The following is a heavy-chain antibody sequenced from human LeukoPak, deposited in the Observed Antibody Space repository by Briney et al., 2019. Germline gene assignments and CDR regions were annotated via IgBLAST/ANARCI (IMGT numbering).Heavy chain of an antibody. CDR3: ARDQGTSYGYYHYFYGMDV. CDR2: IYSGGST. D-gene: IGHD3-10*01. CDR1: TLTVSNNY. Sequence: PAGSLTLSCSASTLTVSNNYMTWLRQAPGPGREWVTIIYSGGSTYYPDSVKGRFTISRDNSKNTLFLQMNNLTAEDTAVYYCARDQGTSYGYYHYFYGMDVWGQGTTVTVSS. V-gene: IGHV3-66*01. J-gene: IGHJ6*02.